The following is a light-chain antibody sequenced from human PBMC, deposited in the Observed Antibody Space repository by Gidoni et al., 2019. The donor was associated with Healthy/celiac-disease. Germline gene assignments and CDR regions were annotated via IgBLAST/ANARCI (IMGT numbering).Light chain of an antibody. J-gene: IGKJ3*01. V-gene: IGKV3-15*01. CDR1: QSVSSN. Sequence: LSPGERATLSCRASQSVSSNLAWYQQKPGQAPRLLIYGASTRATGIPARFSGSGSGTEFTLTISSLQSEDFAVYYCQQYNNWPFTFXPXTKVDIK. CDR2: GAS. CDR3: QQYNNWPFT.